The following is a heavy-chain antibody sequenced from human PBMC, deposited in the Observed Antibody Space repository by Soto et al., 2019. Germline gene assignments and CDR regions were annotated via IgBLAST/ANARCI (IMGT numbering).Heavy chain of an antibody. CDR2: IYWADDT. V-gene: IGHV2-5*02. CDR3: AHSSLHYNTGFDP. Sequence: QITLKESGPTVVKPTQTLTLTCTFSGFSLSSDGVGVGWIRQPPGKAPEWLALIYWADDTLYCPALKRRLTIAIDTSKSQVVLTMTNMDPVDTGTYYCAHSSLHYNTGFDPWGQGALVIVSS. CDR1: GFSLSSDGVG. D-gene: IGHD4-4*01. J-gene: IGHJ5*02.